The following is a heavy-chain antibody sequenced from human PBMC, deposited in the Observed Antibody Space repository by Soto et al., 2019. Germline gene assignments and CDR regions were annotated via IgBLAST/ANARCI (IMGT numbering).Heavy chain of an antibody. Sequence: SETLSLTCTVSGGSISSGGYYWSWIRQHPGKGLEWIGYIYYSGSTYYNPSLKSRVTISVDTSKNQFSLKLSSVTAADTAVYYCARFIYGDYDNGWFDPWGQGTLVTVSS. J-gene: IGHJ5*02. CDR2: IYYSGST. D-gene: IGHD4-17*01. V-gene: IGHV4-31*03. CDR1: GGSISSGGYY. CDR3: ARFIYGDYDNGWFDP.